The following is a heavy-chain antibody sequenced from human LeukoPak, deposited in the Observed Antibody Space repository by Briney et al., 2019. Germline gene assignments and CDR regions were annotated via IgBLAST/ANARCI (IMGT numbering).Heavy chain of an antibody. V-gene: IGHV3-53*01. J-gene: IGHJ4*02. D-gene: IGHD1-14*01. CDR2: IYSGGNT. Sequence: GGSLRLSCAASGFSVSNTYMSWVRQAPGKGLEWVSIIYSGGNTYYADSMKGRFTISRDNAKNSLYLQMNSLRAEDTAVYYCARDNNANYWGQGTLVTVSS. CDR3: ARDNNANY. CDR1: GFSVSNTY.